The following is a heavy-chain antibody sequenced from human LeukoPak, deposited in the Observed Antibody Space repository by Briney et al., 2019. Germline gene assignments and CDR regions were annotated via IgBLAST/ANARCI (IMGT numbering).Heavy chain of an antibody. CDR3: AEVPGSSWPKPSPFDY. D-gene: IGHD6-13*01. CDR1: GFTFSSYA. Sequence: GGSLRLSCAASGFTFSSYAMSWVRQAPGKGLEWVSAISGSGGSTYYADSVKGRFTISRDNSKNTLYLQMNSLRAEDTAVYYCAEVPGSSWPKPSPFDYWGQGTLVTVSS. CDR2: ISGSGGST. V-gene: IGHV3-23*01. J-gene: IGHJ4*02.